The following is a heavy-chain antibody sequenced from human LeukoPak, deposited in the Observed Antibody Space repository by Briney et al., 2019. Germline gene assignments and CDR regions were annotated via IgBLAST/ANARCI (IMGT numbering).Heavy chain of an antibody. V-gene: IGHV4-30-4*01. Sequence: SETLSLTCTVSGGXISSGDYYWSWIRQPPGKSLEWIGYIYYSGSSYLNPSLKSRVTISVDTSKNQFSLKLSSVTAADTAVYYCARDRAAAGNLDYWGQGTLVTVSS. CDR2: IYYSGSS. J-gene: IGHJ4*02. CDR1: GGXISSGDYY. CDR3: ARDRAAAGNLDY. D-gene: IGHD6-13*01.